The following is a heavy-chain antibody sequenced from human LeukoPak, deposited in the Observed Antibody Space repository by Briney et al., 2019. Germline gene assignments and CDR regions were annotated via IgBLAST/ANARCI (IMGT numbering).Heavy chain of an antibody. J-gene: IGHJ4*02. CDR2: INGDGSST. D-gene: IGHD1-26*01. Sequence: GGSLRLSCAASAFTFNTYWMHWVRQVPGRGLEWVSRINGDGSSTNYADSVKGRFTISRDNAKDTLYLHMNSLTAEDTAVYYCARGAKWAYYFDYWGQGTLVTVSS. CDR3: ARGAKWAYYFDY. V-gene: IGHV3-74*01. CDR1: AFTFNTYW.